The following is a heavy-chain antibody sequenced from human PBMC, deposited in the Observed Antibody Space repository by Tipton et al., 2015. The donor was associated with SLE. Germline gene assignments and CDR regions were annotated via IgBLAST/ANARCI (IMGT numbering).Heavy chain of an antibody. D-gene: IGHD3-22*01. CDR3: ARDDDDSSGPPADP. Sequence: QSGPEVKKPGASVKVSRKASGYTFTGYYMHWVRQAPGQGLEWMGWINPNSGGTNYAQKFQGRVTMTRDTSISTAYMELSRLRSDDTAVYYCARDDDDSSGPPADPWGQGTLVTVSS. V-gene: IGHV1-2*02. J-gene: IGHJ5*02. CDR1: GYTFTGYY. CDR2: INPNSGGT.